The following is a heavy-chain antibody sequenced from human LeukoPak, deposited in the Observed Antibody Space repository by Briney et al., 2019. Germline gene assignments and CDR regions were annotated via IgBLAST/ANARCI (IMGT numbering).Heavy chain of an antibody. J-gene: IGHJ4*02. D-gene: IGHD1-26*01. CDR2: VSGSGRNT. V-gene: IGHV3-23*01. CDR1: VFTFSNYA. CDR3: VKSRRVGANQRGLFDY. Sequence: GWSLRLSCAGSVFTFSNYAMTWVRQAPGKGLEWVSSVSGSGRNTYYPNSVEGRLTITRDNTKNTVYLQKNSLRADDTAVYYCVKSRRVGANQRGLFDYWGQGTLVTVSP.